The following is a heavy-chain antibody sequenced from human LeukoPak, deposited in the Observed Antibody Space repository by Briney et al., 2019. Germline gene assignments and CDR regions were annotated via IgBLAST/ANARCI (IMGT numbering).Heavy chain of an antibody. V-gene: IGHV3-74*01. CDR2: INSDGSST. Sequence: PGGSLRLSCAASGFTFSSYWMHWVRQAPGKGLVWVSRINSDGSSTSYADSVKGRFTISRDAAKNTLYLQMNSLRAEDTAVYYCARVWSYYYFDYWGQGTLVTVSS. D-gene: IGHD2-8*02. CDR1: GFTFSSYW. J-gene: IGHJ4*02. CDR3: ARVWSYYYFDY.